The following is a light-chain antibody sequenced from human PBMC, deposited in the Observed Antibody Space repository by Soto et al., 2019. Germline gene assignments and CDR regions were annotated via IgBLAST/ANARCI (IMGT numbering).Light chain of an antibody. CDR1: SGSVSTSYY. V-gene: IGLV8-61*01. Sequence: QAVVTQEPSLSESTGRTVTLTCGLSSGSVSTSYYPSWYQQTPGQAPRTLIYSTNIRSSGVPDRFSGSIVGNKAALTITGDVADDESAYYCVLYMSCVMCVFGGGTKLTVL. CDR3: VLYMSCVMCV. J-gene: IGLJ3*02. CDR2: STN.